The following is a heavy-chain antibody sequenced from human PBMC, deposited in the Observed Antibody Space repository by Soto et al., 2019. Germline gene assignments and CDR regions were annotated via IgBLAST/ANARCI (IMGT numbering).Heavy chain of an antibody. Sequence: SETLSLTCIVSGGSVYSNGHYWGWIRQPPGKGLEWIGSIDNNGVTNYNSSLKSGVTISRATSKNQFSLRLTSVTAADTAVYYCGKILVGATGHTDADSWGPGTLVTVSS. CDR3: GKILVGATGHTDADS. D-gene: IGHD2-15*01. J-gene: IGHJ4*02. CDR1: GGSVYSNGHY. V-gene: IGHV4-39*01. CDR2: IDNNGVT.